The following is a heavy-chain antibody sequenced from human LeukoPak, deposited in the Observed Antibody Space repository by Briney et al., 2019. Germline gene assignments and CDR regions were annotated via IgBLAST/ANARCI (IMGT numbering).Heavy chain of an antibody. V-gene: IGHV3-9*01. J-gene: IGHJ4*02. Sequence: GGSLRLSCAASGFTFDDYAMHWVRQAPGKGLEWVSGISWNSGSIGYADSVKGRFTISRDNAKNSLYLQMNSLRVEDTALYYCARERFGSHMEDYWGQGTLVTVSS. D-gene: IGHD3-10*01. CDR3: ARERFGSHMEDY. CDR1: GFTFDDYA. CDR2: ISWNSGSI.